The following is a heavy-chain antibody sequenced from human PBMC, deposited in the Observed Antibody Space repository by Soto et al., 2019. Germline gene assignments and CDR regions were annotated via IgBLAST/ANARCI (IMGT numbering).Heavy chain of an antibody. CDR3: GKVLVGATGHTDSDS. CDR2: IDYNGVT. V-gene: IGHV4-39*01. J-gene: IGHJ4*02. Sequence: SETLSLTCTVSGGSIYRSGYYWGWIRQPPGRGLERIGNIDYNGVTYSNPSLKSRVTISRDTSKNQFSLKLTSVTAADTALYYCGKVLVGATGHTDSDSWGPGTLVTVSS. CDR1: GGSIYRSGYY. D-gene: IGHD2-15*01.